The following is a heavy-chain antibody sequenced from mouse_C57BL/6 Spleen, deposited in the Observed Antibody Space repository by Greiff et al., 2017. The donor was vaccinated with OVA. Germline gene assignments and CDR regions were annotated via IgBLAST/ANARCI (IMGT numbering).Heavy chain of an antibody. D-gene: IGHD3-1*01. CDR3: ARNGATGYAMDY. CDR1: GYAFTNYL. Sequence: QVQLQQSGAELVRPGTSVKVSCKASGYAFTNYLIECVKQRPGQGLEWIGVINPGSGGTNYNEKFKGKATLTADKSSSTAYMQLSSLTSEDSAVYFCARNGATGYAMDYWGQGTSVTVSS. CDR2: INPGSGGT. V-gene: IGHV1-54*01. J-gene: IGHJ4*01.